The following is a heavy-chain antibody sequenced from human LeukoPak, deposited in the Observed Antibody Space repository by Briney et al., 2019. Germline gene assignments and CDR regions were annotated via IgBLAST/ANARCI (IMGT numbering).Heavy chain of an antibody. Sequence: PGGSLRLSCAASGFTFSSYWMSWVRQAPGKGLEWVANIKQDGSEKYYVDSVKGRFTISRDNAKNSLYLQMNSLRAEDTAVYYCASASSSGPYYFDYWGQGTLVTVSS. V-gene: IGHV3-7*01. CDR3: ASASSSGPYYFDY. CDR2: IKQDGSEK. D-gene: IGHD6-19*01. CDR1: GFTFSSYW. J-gene: IGHJ4*02.